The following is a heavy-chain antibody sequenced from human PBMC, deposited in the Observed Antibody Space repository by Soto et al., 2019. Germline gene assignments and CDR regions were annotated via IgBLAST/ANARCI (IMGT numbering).Heavy chain of an antibody. CDR2: IIPILGIA. CDR1: GGTFSSYT. J-gene: IGHJ5*02. D-gene: IGHD2-2*01. V-gene: IGHV1-69*02. CDR3: ARVLGYCSSTSCYCSRFDP. Sequence: ASVKVSCKASGGTFSSYTISWVRQAPGQGLEWMGRIIPILGIANYAQKFQGRVTITADKSTSTAYMELSSLRSEDTAVYYCARVLGYCSSTSCYCSRFDPWGQGTLVTVSS.